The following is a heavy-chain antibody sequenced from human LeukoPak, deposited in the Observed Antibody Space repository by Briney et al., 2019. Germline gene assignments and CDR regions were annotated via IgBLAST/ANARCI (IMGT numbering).Heavy chain of an antibody. J-gene: IGHJ3*02. Sequence: GGPLRLSCAPSGFTFSSYWMHWVRQAPGKGLVGVSRINSDGISTIYADSVKGRLTISRDNFKNTLYLEMNSLRAEDTAIYYCARDSQSWGDYDAFDIWGQGTTVTVSS. D-gene: IGHD4-17*01. V-gene: IGHV3-74*01. CDR2: INSDGIST. CDR1: GFTFSSYW. CDR3: ARDSQSWGDYDAFDI.